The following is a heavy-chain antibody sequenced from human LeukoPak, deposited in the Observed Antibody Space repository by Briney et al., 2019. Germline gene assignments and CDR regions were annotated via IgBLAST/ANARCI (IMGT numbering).Heavy chain of an antibody. Sequence: SETLSLTCTVSGGSISSYYWSWIRQPAGKGLEWIGRIYISGSGSTNYNPSLKSRVTMSVDTSKNQFSLKLSSVTAADTAVYYCARVVQLWVMDVWGKGTTVTVSS. CDR3: ARVVQLWVMDV. V-gene: IGHV4-4*07. CDR2: IYISGSGST. D-gene: IGHD5-18*01. J-gene: IGHJ6*04. CDR1: GGSISSYY.